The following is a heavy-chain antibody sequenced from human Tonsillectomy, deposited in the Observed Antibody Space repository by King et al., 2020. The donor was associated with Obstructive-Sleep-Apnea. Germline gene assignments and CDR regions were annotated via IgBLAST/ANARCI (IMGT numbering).Heavy chain of an antibody. D-gene: IGHD3-22*01. CDR1: GGSISSGDYY. Sequence: VQLQESGPGMVKPSQTLSLTCTISGGSISSGDYYWSWIRQRPGKGLEWIGYIFYTGSTYYNPSLKSRVIISVDTSKNQFSLQLISVTAADTAVYYCARDPRFDRSGSYYFDYWGQGTLVSVSS. V-gene: IGHV4-30-4*01. CDR3: ARDPRFDRSGSYYFDY. J-gene: IGHJ4*02. CDR2: IFYTGST.